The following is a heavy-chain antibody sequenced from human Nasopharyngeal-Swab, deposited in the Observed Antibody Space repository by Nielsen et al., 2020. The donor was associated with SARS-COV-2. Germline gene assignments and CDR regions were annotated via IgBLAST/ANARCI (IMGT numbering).Heavy chain of an antibody. CDR1: GYSISSGYY. D-gene: IGHD2-2*01. J-gene: IGHJ4*02. CDR2: IYHSGST. Sequence: SETLSLTCTVSGYSISSGYYWGWIRQPPGKGLEWIGSIYHSGSTYYNPSLKTRVTISVDTSKNQFSLRLSSVTAADTAVYYCARATSSTNCINDCWGQGTLVTVSS. CDR3: ARATSSTNCINDC. V-gene: IGHV4-38-2*02.